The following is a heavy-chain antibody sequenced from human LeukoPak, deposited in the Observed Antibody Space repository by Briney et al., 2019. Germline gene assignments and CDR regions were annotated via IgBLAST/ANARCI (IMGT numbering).Heavy chain of an antibody. CDR1: GFTFSSYG. CDR2: IRYDGSNK. CDR3: AKELVSSTVTGDWFDP. J-gene: IGHJ5*02. V-gene: IGHV3-30*02. D-gene: IGHD4-17*01. Sequence: GGSLRLSCAASGFTFSSYGMHWVRHAPGKGLEWVAFIRYDGSNKYYADSVKGRFTISRDNSKNTLYLQMNSLRAEDTAVYYCAKELVSSTVTGDWFDPWGQGTLVTVSS.